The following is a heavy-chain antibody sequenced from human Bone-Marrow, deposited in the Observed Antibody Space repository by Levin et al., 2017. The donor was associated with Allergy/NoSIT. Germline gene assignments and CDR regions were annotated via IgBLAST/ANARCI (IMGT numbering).Heavy chain of an antibody. Sequence: TSQTLSLTCVISGDSVSSNGVAWNWIRQSPSRGLEWLGRTYYESKWYRDYATSVKSRLTVDPDTSQNQFSLQLNSVTPEDTAVYYCARGRASAFDLWGQGTVVTVSS. J-gene: IGHJ3*01. V-gene: IGHV6-1*01. D-gene: IGHD3-10*01. CDR3: ARGRASAFDL. CDR2: TYYESKWYR. CDR1: GDSVSSNGVA.